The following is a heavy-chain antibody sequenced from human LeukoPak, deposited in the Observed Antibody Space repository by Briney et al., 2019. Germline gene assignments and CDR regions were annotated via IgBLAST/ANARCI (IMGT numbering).Heavy chain of an antibody. CDR1: GYTFTGYY. V-gene: IGHV1-2*02. J-gene: IGHJ3*02. CDR3: ARVLSTGGHDAFDI. D-gene: IGHD4-17*01. Sequence: ASVKVSCKASGYTFTGYYMHWVRQAPGQGLEWMGWISPNSGGTNYAQKFQGRVTMTRDTSISTAYMELSRLRSDDTAVYYCARVLSTGGHDAFDIWGQGTMVTVSS. CDR2: ISPNSGGT.